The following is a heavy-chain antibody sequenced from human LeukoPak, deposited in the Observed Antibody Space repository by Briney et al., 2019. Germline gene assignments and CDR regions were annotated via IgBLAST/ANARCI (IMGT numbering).Heavy chain of an antibody. D-gene: IGHD3-22*01. V-gene: IGHV1-69*13. CDR2: IIPIFGTA. J-gene: IGHJ5*02. Sequence: ASVKVSCKASGYTFTGYYMHWVRQAPGQGLEWMGGIIPIFGTANYAQKFQGRVTITADESTSTAYMELSSLRSEDTAVYYCARRVYDSSGYYSNWFDPWGQGTLVTVSS. CDR3: ARRVYDSSGYYSNWFDP. CDR1: GYTFTGYY.